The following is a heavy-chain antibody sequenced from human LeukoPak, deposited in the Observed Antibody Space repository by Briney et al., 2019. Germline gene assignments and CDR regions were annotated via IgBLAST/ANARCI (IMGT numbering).Heavy chain of an antibody. J-gene: IGHJ4*02. CDR3: AVGYCSSTSCYTGQPSPITFDY. CDR1: GGSISNRSYY. D-gene: IGHD2-2*02. V-gene: IGHV4-39*07. CDR2: ISDSGNT. Sequence: SETLSLTCTVSGGSISNRSYYWGWIRQPPGKGLEWIGKISDSGNTYYSPSLKSRVTISVDTSKNQFSLKLSSVTAADTAVYYCAVGYCSSTSCYTGQPSPITFDYWGQGTLVTVSS.